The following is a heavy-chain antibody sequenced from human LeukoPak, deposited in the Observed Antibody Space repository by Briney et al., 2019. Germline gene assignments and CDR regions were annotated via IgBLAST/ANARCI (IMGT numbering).Heavy chain of an antibody. J-gene: IGHJ1*01. CDR1: GYTLTELS. V-gene: IGHV1-24*01. CDR3: ATDPPWAPSPQQH. Sequence: ASVKVSCKVSGYTLTELSMHWVRQAPGKGLEWMGGFDPEDGGTIYAQKFQGRVTMTEDTSTDTAYMELSSLRSEDTAVYYCATDPPWAPSPQQHWGQGTLVTVSS. D-gene: IGHD7-27*01. CDR2: FDPEDGGT.